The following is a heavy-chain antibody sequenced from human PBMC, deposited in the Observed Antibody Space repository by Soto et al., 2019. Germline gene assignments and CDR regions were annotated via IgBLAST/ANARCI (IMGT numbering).Heavy chain of an antibody. D-gene: IGHD3-3*01. Sequence: QITLKESGPTLVKPTQTLTLTCTFSGFSLSTSGVGVGWIRQPPGKALEWLALIYWNEDKHYSPSLRSRLTIAKDTSKNQVVLTMTNMDPVDTATYYCAHRSFANDAFDVWGQGTMVTVSS. CDR2: IYWNEDK. J-gene: IGHJ3*01. CDR3: AHRSFANDAFDV. CDR1: GFSLSTSGVG. V-gene: IGHV2-5*01.